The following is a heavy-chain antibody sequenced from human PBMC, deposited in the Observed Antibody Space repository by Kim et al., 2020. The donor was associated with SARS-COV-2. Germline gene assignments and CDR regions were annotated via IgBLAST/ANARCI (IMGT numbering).Heavy chain of an antibody. Sequence: GGSLRFSCAAPGFTFSGSTMHWVRQASGKGLEWVGRIRIKANSYATAYAASVKNRFSISRDDSKNTAYLQMNSLKTEDTAVYYCTRVNPIAGGWYDAFDIWGQGTMVTVSS. CDR1: GFTFSGST. J-gene: IGHJ3*02. CDR3: TRVNPIAGGWYDAFDI. V-gene: IGHV3-73*01. D-gene: IGHD6-19*01. CDR2: IRIKANSYAT.